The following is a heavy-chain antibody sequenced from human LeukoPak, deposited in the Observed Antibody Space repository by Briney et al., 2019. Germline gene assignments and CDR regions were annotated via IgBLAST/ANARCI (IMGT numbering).Heavy chain of an antibody. CDR3: AVGGATGTTGDYFDY. CDR1: GYTFTSYD. CDR2: LNPNRGNT. Sequence: GASVKASCKASGYTFTSYDINWLRQATGQGLGGLGGLNPNRGNTGFAQKFQGRVTMTRNTSISTAYMELSSLRSEDTAVYYCAVGGATGTTGDYFDYWGQGTLSPSPQ. D-gene: IGHD1-1*01. J-gene: IGHJ4*02. V-gene: IGHV1-8*01.